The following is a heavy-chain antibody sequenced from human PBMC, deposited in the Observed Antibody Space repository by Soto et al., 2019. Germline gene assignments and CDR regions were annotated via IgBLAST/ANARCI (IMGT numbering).Heavy chain of an antibody. D-gene: IGHD5-18*01. CDR3: ARRPDIQRGSVGSFDP. V-gene: IGHV1-46*01. J-gene: IGHJ5*02. CDR2: INPSRGEA. Sequence: ASVKVSCKSSGYTFTIYYMHWVRQAPGQGLEWMAIINPSRGEASYAQKFQGRVAVTGDTSTSTVYMELSSLRSEDTAVYYCARRPDIQRGSVGSFDPWGQGTLVTVSS. CDR1: GYTFTIYY.